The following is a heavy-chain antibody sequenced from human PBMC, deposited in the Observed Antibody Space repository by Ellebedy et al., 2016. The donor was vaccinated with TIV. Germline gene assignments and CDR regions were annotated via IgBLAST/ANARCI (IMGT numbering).Heavy chain of an antibody. CDR2: IYPGDSDT. D-gene: IGHD3-3*01. CDR1: GSSFTSYW. CDR3: ARHAASGYYSYYYYYYMDV. Sequence: GESLKISXKGSGSSFTSYWIGWVRQMPGKGLEWMGIIYPGDSDTRYSPSFQGQVTISADKSISTAYLQWSSLKASDTAMYYCARHAASGYYSYYYYYYMDVWGKGTTVTVSS. V-gene: IGHV5-51*01. J-gene: IGHJ6*03.